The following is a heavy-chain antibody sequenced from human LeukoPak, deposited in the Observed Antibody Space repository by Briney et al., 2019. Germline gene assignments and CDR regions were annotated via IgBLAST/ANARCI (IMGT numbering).Heavy chain of an antibody. CDR1: GFTFSIYG. V-gene: IGHV3-33*01. CDR2: IWNDASNK. J-gene: IGHJ4*02. D-gene: IGHD3-10*01. Sequence: PGGSLRLSCAASGFTFSIYGMHWVRQAPGKGREWVAVIWNDASNKYYAVSVTGQFIISRDNSKNTLYLQMNSLRAEDTAVYSCARASGPFDYWGQGTLVTVSS. CDR3: ARASGPFDY.